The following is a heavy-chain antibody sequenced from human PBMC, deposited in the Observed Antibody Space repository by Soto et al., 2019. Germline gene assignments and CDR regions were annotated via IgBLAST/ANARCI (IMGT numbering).Heavy chain of an antibody. CDR2: INAGNGNT. CDR3: ARGSGYYYGDDY. V-gene: IGHV1-3*05. D-gene: IGHD3-22*01. J-gene: IGHJ4*02. Sequence: QVQLVQAGAEEKKPGASVKVSCKASGYTFTSYAMHWVRQAPGPRLEWMGWINAGNGNTKYSQKFQGRVTITRDTSASTAYMVLSSLRSEDTAVYYCARGSGYYYGDDYWGQGTLVTVSS. CDR1: GYTFTSYA.